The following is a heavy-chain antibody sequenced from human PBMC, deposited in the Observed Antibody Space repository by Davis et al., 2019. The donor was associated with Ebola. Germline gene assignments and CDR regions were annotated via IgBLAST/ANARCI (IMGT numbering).Heavy chain of an antibody. CDR3: ARDTSHQLPHWLYYFYGMDV. CDR2: IKQDGSEK. Sequence: GESLKISCAASGFTFSSYWMSWVRQAPGKGLEWVANIKQDGSEKYYVDSVKGRFSISRDNTKNTLYLQMNSLRGEDTAIYYCARDTSHQLPHWLYYFYGMDVWGQGTTVTVSS. J-gene: IGHJ6*02. CDR1: GFTFSSYW. V-gene: IGHV3-7*01. D-gene: IGHD2-2*01.